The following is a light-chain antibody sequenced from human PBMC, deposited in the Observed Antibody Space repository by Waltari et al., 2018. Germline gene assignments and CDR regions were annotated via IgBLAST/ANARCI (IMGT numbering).Light chain of an antibody. J-gene: IGLJ2*01. CDR1: GSNIGAGYD. CDR3: QSYDTTLSVV. V-gene: IGLV1-40*01. CDR2: GVN. Sequence: QSVLTQPPSVSGAPGQRVTISCTGSGSNIGAGYDVHWYRQLPGKAPTLLIYGVNTRPPGVSDRFSGSQFDTSASLAIAGLQADDEADYYCQSYDTTLSVVFGGGTKLTVL.